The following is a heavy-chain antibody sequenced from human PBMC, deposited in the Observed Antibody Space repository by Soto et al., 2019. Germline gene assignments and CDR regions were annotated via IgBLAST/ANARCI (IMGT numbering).Heavy chain of an antibody. CDR2: IYYSGST. J-gene: IGHJ6*02. CDR3: ARGGITMVRGENYYYYYGMDV. V-gene: IGHV4-59*01. Sequence: SENLSLTCTVSGGTISSYYWSWIRQPPGKGLEWIGYIYYSGSTNYNPSLKSRVTISVDTSKNQFSLKLSSVTAADTAVYYCARGGITMVRGENYYYYYGMDVWGQGTTVTSP. CDR1: GGTISSYY. D-gene: IGHD3-10*01.